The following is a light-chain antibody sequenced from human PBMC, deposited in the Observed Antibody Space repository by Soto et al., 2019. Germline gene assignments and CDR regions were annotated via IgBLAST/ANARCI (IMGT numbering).Light chain of an antibody. Sequence: QSVLTQPASVSGSPGRSVTISCTGSSSDVGGFNYVSWYQHLPGRAPKLIIYDVTNRPSGISYRFSASKSGRTASLTISGLQAEDEADYYCSSYSSSITHVVFGGGTKLTVL. CDR1: SSDVGGFNY. CDR2: DVT. V-gene: IGLV2-14*03. CDR3: SSYSSSITHVV. J-gene: IGLJ2*01.